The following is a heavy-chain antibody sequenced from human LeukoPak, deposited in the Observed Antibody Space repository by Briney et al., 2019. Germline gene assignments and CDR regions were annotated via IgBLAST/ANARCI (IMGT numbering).Heavy chain of an antibody. D-gene: IGHD2-21*02. CDR1: GGSISSGGYS. Sequence: SETLSLTCAVSGGSISSGGYSWSWIRQPPGKGLEWIGYIYHSGSTYYNPPLKSRVTISVDRSKNQFSLKLSSVTAADTAVYYCARAVTYCGGDCRHFDYWGQGTLVTVSS. CDR2: IYHSGST. V-gene: IGHV4-30-2*01. J-gene: IGHJ4*02. CDR3: ARAVTYCGGDCRHFDY.